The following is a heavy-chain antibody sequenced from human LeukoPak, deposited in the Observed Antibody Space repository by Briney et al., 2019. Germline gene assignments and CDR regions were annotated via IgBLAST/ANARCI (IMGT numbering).Heavy chain of an antibody. D-gene: IGHD3-10*01. CDR3: AKGSAQYYFDS. CDR2: ISYDGSNK. Sequence: GGSLRLSCAASGFTFSSYAMHWVRQAPGKGLEWVAVISYDGSNKYYADSVKGRFTISRDNSKSTLYLQMNSLRAEDTAFYYCAKGSAQYYFDSWGQGTLVTVSS. J-gene: IGHJ4*02. CDR1: GFTFSSYA. V-gene: IGHV3-30*04.